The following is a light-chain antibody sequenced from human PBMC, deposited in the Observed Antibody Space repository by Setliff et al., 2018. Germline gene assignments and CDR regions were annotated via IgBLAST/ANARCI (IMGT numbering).Light chain of an antibody. J-gene: IGLJ1*01. V-gene: IGLV1-44*01. Sequence: QSALTQPPSASGTPGQRVTISCSGTSSNIGSISVNWYQHLPGTAPKLLIYDDHRRPSGIPDRFSGSKSDTSATLGITGLQTGDEADYYCGTWDASLNAYVFGSGTKVTV. CDR1: SSNIGSIS. CDR3: GTWDASLNAYV. CDR2: DDH.